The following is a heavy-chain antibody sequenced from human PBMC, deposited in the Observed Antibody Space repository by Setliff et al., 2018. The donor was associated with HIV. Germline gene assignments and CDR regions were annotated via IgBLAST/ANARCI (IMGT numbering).Heavy chain of an antibody. D-gene: IGHD3-3*01. CDR1: GGSIRSYY. V-gene: IGHV4-59*08. CDR3: ARCYYNFWSGYPLDYMDV. Sequence: SETLSLTCTVSGGSIRSYYWNWIRQPPGKGLEWIGYIYSSGSTNYNPSLKRRVTISVDTSKNQFSLKLTSVTAADPAVYYCARCYYNFWSGYPLDYMDVWGKGTTVTVSS. CDR2: IYSSGST. J-gene: IGHJ6*03.